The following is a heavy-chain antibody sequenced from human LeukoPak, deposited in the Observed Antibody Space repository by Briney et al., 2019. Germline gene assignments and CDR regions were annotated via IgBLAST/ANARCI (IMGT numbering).Heavy chain of an antibody. CDR3: ARDSPGYSSGWYDP. J-gene: IGHJ5*02. CDR1: GGSFSGYY. CDR2: VDHSGNT. Sequence: PSETLSFTCAVYGGSFSGYYWSWIRQPPGRGLEWIGEVDHSGNTNYNPSVKTRVTISLDTSKTQFSLKLTSVTAADTAVYYCARDSPGYSSGWYDPFGQGTLVTVTS. V-gene: IGHV4-34*01. D-gene: IGHD6-19*01.